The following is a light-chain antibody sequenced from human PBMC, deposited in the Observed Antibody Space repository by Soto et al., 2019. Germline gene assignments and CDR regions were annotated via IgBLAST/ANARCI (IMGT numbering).Light chain of an antibody. V-gene: IGKV1-13*02. Sequence: AIQLTQSPSSMSASVGDTVTITCRASQGISSALAWYQQKPGKAPKLLIYDASRLESGVPSRFSGSGSGTDFTLTISSLQPEDFATYYCQQFNSYPLTFGGGNKVEIK. J-gene: IGKJ4*01. CDR3: QQFNSYPLT. CDR1: QGISSA. CDR2: DAS.